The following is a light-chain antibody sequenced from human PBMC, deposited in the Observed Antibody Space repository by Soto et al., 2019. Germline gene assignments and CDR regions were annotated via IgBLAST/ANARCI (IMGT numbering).Light chain of an antibody. Sequence: DIVLTQSPGTLSLSPGERATLSCRASQSVSSTYIAWYQQNPGQAPRLLIYGAYSRATGIPDRFSGSGSGTDFTLTISRLEPEDFAVYFCQQYGRAPPFTFGQGTKVEIK. CDR2: GAY. V-gene: IGKV3-20*01. CDR1: QSVSSTY. CDR3: QQYGRAPPFT. J-gene: IGKJ2*01.